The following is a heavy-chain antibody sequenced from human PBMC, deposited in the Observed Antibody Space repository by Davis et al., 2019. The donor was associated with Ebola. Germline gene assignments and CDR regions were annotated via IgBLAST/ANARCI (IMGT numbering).Heavy chain of an antibody. CDR1: GFTFSSYA. J-gene: IGHJ4*02. CDR2: ISYDGSNK. Sequence: GGSLRLSCAASGFTFSSYAMHWVRQAPGKGLEWVAVISYDGSNKYYADSVKGRFTISRDNSKNTLYLQMNSLKAEDTAVYYCAKATRDCLVVGYWGQGTLVTVSS. CDR3: AKATRDCLVVGY. V-gene: IGHV3-30*04. D-gene: IGHD2-21*02.